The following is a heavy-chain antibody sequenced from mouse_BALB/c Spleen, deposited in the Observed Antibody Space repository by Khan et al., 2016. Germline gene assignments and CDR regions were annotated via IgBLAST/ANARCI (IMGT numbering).Heavy chain of an antibody. CDR3: ARAGCYGDIAY. Sequence: EVKLLESGGGLVQPGGSLKLSCAASGFDFSRYWMSWVRQAPGKGLEWIGEINPDSSTIHYTPSLKDKFIISRDNATNTLYLQMSKVRSEDTALYDGARAGCYGDIAYWGQGTLVTVSA. J-gene: IGHJ3*01. CDR1: GFDFSRYW. V-gene: IGHV4-1*02. CDR2: INPDSSTI. D-gene: IGHD2-12*01.